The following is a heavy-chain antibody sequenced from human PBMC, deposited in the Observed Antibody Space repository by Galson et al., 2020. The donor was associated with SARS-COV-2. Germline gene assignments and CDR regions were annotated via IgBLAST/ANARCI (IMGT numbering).Heavy chain of an antibody. V-gene: IGHV3-23*01. CDR3: AKDRDDLLSASDFDY. Sequence: GGSLRLSCVASGFTFSKFAMSWVRQAPGKGLEWVSGISGSGGSTYYADSVKGRFAISRGNSRNTLYLHMNSLRAEDTAVYYCAKDRDDLLSASDFDYWGQGTLVTVSS. CDR2: ISGSGGST. CDR1: GFTFSKFA. J-gene: IGHJ4*02. D-gene: IGHD3-3*01.